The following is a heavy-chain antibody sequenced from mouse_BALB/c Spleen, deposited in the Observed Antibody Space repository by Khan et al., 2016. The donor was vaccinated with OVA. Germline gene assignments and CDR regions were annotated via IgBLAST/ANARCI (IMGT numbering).Heavy chain of an antibody. CDR3: ARVGYNGTMDI. Sequence: QIQLVQSGPELKKPGETVQISCKASGFTFTNYGMNWVRQAPGKGLKWMGWINTYTGEPTFTDVFTGRFAFSLETSASTAYLQINSLKNNDTATYVCARVGYNGTMDIWGQGTSVTVSS. CDR1: GFTFTNYG. V-gene: IGHV9-3-1*01. D-gene: IGHD2-14*01. CDR2: INTYTGEP. J-gene: IGHJ4*01.